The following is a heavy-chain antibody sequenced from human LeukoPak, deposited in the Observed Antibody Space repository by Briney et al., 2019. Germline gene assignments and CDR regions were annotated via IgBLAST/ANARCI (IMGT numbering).Heavy chain of an antibody. J-gene: IGHJ4*02. CDR1: GFTFSSYW. Sequence: AGGSLRLSCAASGFTFSSYWMSWVRQAPGKGLEWVANIKQDGSEKYYVDSVKGRFTISRGNAKNSLYLQMNSLRAEDTAVYYCASVDSGSYSYDYWGQGTLVTVSS. V-gene: IGHV3-7*01. D-gene: IGHD1-26*01. CDR3: ASVDSGSYSYDY. CDR2: IKQDGSEK.